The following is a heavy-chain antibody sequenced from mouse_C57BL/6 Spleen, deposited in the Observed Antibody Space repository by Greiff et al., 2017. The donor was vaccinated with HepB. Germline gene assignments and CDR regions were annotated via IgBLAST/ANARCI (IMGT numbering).Heavy chain of an antibody. CDR1: GYAFSSSW. J-gene: IGHJ3*01. CDR3: ARSGDDCDPWFAY. CDR2: IYPGDGDT. Sequence: QVQLQQSGPELVKPGASVKISCKASGYAFSSSWMNWVKQRPGKGLEWIGRIYPGDGDTNYNGKFKGKATLTADKSSSTAYMQLSSLTSEDSAVYVCARSGDDCDPWFAYWGQGTLVTVSA. D-gene: IGHD2-4*01. V-gene: IGHV1-82*01.